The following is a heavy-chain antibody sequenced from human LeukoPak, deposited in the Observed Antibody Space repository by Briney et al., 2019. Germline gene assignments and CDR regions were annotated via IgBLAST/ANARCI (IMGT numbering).Heavy chain of an antibody. V-gene: IGHV3-11*04. CDR3: ATTLSGWSETDY. Sequence: GGSLRLSCAASGFTFSDYYMTWIRQAPGKGLEWVSYISSSGSTIYYADSVKGRFTISRDNAKNSLYLQMNSLRAEDTAVYYCATTLSGWSETDYWGQGTLVTVSS. J-gene: IGHJ4*02. CDR2: ISSSGSTI. CDR1: GFTFSDYY. D-gene: IGHD6-19*01.